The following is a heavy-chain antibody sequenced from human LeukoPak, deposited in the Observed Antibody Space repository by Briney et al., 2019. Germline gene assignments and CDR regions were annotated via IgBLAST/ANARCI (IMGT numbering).Heavy chain of an antibody. V-gene: IGHV4-34*01. CDR3: ARGRRSITMIVVVTTRAFDI. CDR2: INHSGST. J-gene: IGHJ3*02. D-gene: IGHD3-22*01. CDR1: GGSFSGYY. Sequence: SETLSLTCAVYGGSFSGYYWSWIRQPPGKGLEWIGEINHSGSTNYNPSLKSRVTISVDTSKNQFSLKLSSVTAADTAVYYCARGRRSITMIVVVTTRAFDIWGQGTMVTVSS.